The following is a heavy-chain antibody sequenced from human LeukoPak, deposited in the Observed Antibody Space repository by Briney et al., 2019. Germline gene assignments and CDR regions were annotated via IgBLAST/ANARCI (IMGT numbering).Heavy chain of an antibody. CDR1: GYTFTSYG. CDR2: ISAYNGNT. CDR3: ARDPGPIVGATTLDY. V-gene: IGHV1-18*01. D-gene: IGHD1-26*01. Sequence: GASVKLSCKASGYTFTSYGISWVRQAPGQGLEWMGWISAYNGNTNYAQKLQGRVTMTTDTPTSTAYMELRSLRSDDTAVYYCARDPGPIVGATTLDYWGQGTLVTVSS. J-gene: IGHJ4*02.